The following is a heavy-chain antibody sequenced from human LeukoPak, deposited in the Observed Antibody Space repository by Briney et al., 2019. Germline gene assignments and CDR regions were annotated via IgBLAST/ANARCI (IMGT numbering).Heavy chain of an antibody. CDR1: GFTFTNYG. CDR2: ISGGGDTT. D-gene: IGHD3-9*01. J-gene: IGHJ4*02. V-gene: IGHV3-23*01. CDR3: TRGDSYDILTGYDAY. Sequence: GGSLRLSCAASGFTFTNYGMSWVRQAPGKGLEWVSTISGGGDTTYYADSVKGRFTISRDNSKNTLYLQMNSLRAEDTAVYYCTRGDSYDILTGYDAYWGQGTLVAVSS.